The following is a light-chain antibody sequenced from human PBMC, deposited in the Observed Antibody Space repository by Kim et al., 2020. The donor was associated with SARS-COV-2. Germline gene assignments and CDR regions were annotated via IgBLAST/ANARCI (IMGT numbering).Light chain of an antibody. CDR3: NSRDSSGNYWV. V-gene: IGLV3-19*01. CDR2: DKN. J-gene: IGLJ3*02. Sequence: ALGQTVRITCQGDSLRSYYTSWYQQKPGQAPAFVIYDKNNRPSGIPDRFSVSSSGDTASLTITGAQAEDEADYYCNSRDSSGNYWVFGGGTQLTVL. CDR1: SLRSYY.